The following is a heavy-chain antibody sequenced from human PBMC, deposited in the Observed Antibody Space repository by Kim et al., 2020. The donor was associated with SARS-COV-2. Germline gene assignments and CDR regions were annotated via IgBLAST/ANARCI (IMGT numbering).Heavy chain of an antibody. Sequence: SETLSLTCTVSGGSISSGDYYWSWIRQPPGKGLEWIGYIYYSGSTYYNPSLKSRVTISVDTSKNQFSLKLSSVTAADTAVYYCAREGGRVWNYGPLEGMDVWGQGTTVTVSS. CDR1: GGSISSGDYY. CDR2: IYYSGST. V-gene: IGHV4-30-4*01. CDR3: AREGGRVWNYGPLEGMDV. D-gene: IGHD1-7*01. J-gene: IGHJ6*02.